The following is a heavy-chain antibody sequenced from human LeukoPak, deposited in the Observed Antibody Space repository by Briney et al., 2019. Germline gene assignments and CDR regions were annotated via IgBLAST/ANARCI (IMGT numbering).Heavy chain of an antibody. CDR1: GFLLSTCGVG. D-gene: IGHD2-15*01. CDR2: IYWDDDK. CDR3: PHWGEVVGGFEY. Sequence: SGPTVVNPTQTLTLTYTFSGFLLSTCGVGVGWVLQPQGTALEWLALIYWDDDKRYSPSLNSRLTITRDTSKNQVVLTMTNKDPVNTATYYCPHWGEVVGGFEYWGQGALVTVSS. J-gene: IGHJ4*02. V-gene: IGHV2-5*02.